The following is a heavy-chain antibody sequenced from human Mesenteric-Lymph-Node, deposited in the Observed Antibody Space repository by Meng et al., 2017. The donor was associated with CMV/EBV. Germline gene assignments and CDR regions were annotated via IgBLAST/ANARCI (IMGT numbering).Heavy chain of an antibody. CDR2: ISGGGGST. CDR3: AKEPTYYDSGM. V-gene: IGHV3-23*01. CDR1: GFTCSSYA. Sequence: LSGAAYGFTCSSYAMSWVRQAPGKGLEWVSSISGGGGSTYYADSVKGRLTIARDNSKNTLYLQMNSLRTEDTAVYYCAKEPTYYDSGMWGQGTLVTVSS. J-gene: IGHJ4*02. D-gene: IGHD3-10*01.